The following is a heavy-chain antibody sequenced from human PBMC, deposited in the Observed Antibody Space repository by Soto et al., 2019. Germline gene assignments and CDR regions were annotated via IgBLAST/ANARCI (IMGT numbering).Heavy chain of an antibody. CDR2: INPSGGST. V-gene: IGHV1-46*01. J-gene: IGHJ4*02. CDR1: GYTFTSYY. D-gene: IGHD3-22*01. CDR3: AREKRGYSGATYYYDSSGYYRYFDY. Sequence: GASVKVSCKASGYTFTSYYMHWVRQAPGQGLEWMGIINPSGGSTSYAQKFQGRVTMTRDTSTSTVYMELSSLRFEDTAVYYCAREKRGYSGATYYYDSSGYYRYFDYWGQGTLVTVSS.